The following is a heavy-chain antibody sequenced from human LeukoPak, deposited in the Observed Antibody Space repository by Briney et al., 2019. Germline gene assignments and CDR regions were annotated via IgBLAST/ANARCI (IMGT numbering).Heavy chain of an antibody. CDR3: AKSGSGWYGNYFDY. J-gene: IGHJ4*02. Sequence: GGSLRLSCAASGFTFSSYAMNWVRQAPGKGLEWVSVISGSGGSTYYADSVKGRFTISRDNSKNTLYLRMNSLRAEDTAVYYCAKSGSGWYGNYFDYWGQGTLVTVSS. CDR2: ISGSGGST. V-gene: IGHV3-23*01. D-gene: IGHD6-19*01. CDR1: GFTFSSYA.